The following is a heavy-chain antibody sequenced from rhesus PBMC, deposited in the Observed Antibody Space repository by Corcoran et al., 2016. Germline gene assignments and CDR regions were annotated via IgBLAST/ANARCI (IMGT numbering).Heavy chain of an antibody. CDR3: AGTGVINTDFDY. CDR1: GGSTSHSYR. Sequence: QVQLQESGPGVVKPSETLSLTCAVSGGSTSHSYRWCWIRQPPGKGLEWIGYIYGSSPSSNYNPSLKSRVTISKDTSKIKFSLKLSSVTAADTAVYYCAGTGVINTDFDYWGQGVLVTVSS. J-gene: IGHJ4*01. CDR2: IYGSSPSS. V-gene: IGHV4S10*01. D-gene: IGHD3-34*01.